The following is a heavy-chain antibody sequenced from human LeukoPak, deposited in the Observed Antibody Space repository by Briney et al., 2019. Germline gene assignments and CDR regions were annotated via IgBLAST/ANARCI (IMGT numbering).Heavy chain of an antibody. J-gene: IGHJ4*02. Sequence: GGSLRLSCAASGFTFSSYGMHRVRQAPGKGLEWVAFIRYDGSNKYYADSVKGRFTISRDNSKNTLYLRMNSLRAEDTAVYYCAKDGSLRVVAATRYFDYWGQGTLVTVSS. V-gene: IGHV3-30*02. D-gene: IGHD2-15*01. CDR3: AKDGSLRVVAATRYFDY. CDR1: GFTFSSYG. CDR2: IRYDGSNK.